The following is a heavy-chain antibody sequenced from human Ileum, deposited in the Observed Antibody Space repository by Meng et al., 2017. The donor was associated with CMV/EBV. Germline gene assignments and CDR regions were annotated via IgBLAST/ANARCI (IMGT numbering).Heavy chain of an antibody. V-gene: IGHV3-23*01. Sequence: AFGFTLSSYAMSWVRQAPGKGLEWVSAISGDGDSTYYADSVKGRFTISRDNSKNTLYLQINSLRAEDTAVYYCAKDRIVVTNWYFDLWGRGTLVTVSS. CDR2: ISGDGDST. CDR1: GFTLSSYA. D-gene: IGHD2-15*01. CDR3: AKDRIVVTNWYFDL. J-gene: IGHJ2*01.